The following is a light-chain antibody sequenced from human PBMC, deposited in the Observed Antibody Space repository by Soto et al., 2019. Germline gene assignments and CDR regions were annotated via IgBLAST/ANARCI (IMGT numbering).Light chain of an antibody. J-gene: IGKJ4*01. CDR1: QGIAGS. CDR3: QRVKSYPRT. V-gene: IGKV1-9*01. Sequence: DIQLTQSPSFLSASVGDRVTITCRASQGIAGSLAWYQQKPGKPPKLLIYAESTLQSGVPSRFSGSGSGTRGTHTISSLQPEDFATYYCQRVKSYPRTFGGGTRVEIK. CDR2: AES.